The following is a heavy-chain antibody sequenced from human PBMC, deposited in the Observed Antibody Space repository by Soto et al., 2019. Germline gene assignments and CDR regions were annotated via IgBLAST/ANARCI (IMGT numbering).Heavy chain of an antibody. J-gene: IGHJ4*02. Sequence: SETLSLTCAVSGGSLSSSSWWSWVRQPPGKTLEWLGEIFYSGSTKYNPSLNSRVTISADQTKNDLSLRLSSVTAADTAVYYCVHHGGVPYYHDFWGQGMLVTVSS. CDR2: IFYSGST. D-gene: IGHD2-8*01. CDR1: GGSLSSSSW. CDR3: VHHGGVPYYHDF. V-gene: IGHV4-4*02.